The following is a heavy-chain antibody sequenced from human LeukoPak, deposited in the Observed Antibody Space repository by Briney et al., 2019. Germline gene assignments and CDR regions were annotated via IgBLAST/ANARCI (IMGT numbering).Heavy chain of an antibody. CDR1: GFTVSSNY. D-gene: IGHD6-19*01. V-gene: IGHV3-66*01. CDR2: IYSGGST. J-gene: IGHJ4*02. CDR3: ARRAAVAGDFDY. Sequence: GGSLRLSCAASGFTVSSNYMSWVRQAPGKGLEWVSAIYSGGSTYYADSVKGRFTISRDNSKNTLYLQMNSLRAEDTAVYYCARRAAVAGDFDYWGQGTLVTVSS.